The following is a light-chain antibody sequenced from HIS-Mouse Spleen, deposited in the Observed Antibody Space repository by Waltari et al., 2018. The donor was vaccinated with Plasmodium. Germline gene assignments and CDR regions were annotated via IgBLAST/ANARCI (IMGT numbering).Light chain of an antibody. CDR2: EDS. CDR1: ALPKKY. CDR3: YSTDSSGNHRV. Sequence: SYELTQPPSVSVSPGQTARITCSGDALPKKYAFWYQQKSGQAPVLVIYEDSKRPSVSPVRFSGSSSGTRATLTISGAQVEDEADYYCYSTDSSGNHRVFGGGTKLTVL. J-gene: IGLJ3*02. V-gene: IGLV3-10*01.